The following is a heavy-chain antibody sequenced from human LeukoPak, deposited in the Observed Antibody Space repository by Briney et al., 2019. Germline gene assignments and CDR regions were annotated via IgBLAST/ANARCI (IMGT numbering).Heavy chain of an antibody. J-gene: IGHJ4*02. V-gene: IGHV4-59*01. Sequence: SETLSLXCTVSGGSISSNYWNWIRQPPGKGLEWIGYIYYSGSTNYNPSLKSRVTISVDTSKNQFSLRLSSVTAADTAVYYCASGSAVAAAGDYWGQGTLVTVSS. CDR2: IYYSGST. CDR3: ASGSAVAAAGDY. CDR1: GGSISSNY. D-gene: IGHD6-13*01.